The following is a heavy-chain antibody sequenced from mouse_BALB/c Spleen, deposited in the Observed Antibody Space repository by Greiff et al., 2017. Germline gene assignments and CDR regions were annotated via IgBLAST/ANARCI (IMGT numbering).Heavy chain of an antibody. V-gene: IGHV2-2*02. CDR2: IWSGGST. J-gene: IGHJ4*01. D-gene: IGHD1-1*01. Sequence: VQRVESGPGLVQPSQSLSITCTVSGFSLTSYGVHWVRQSPGKGLEWLGVIWSGGSTDYNAAFISRLSISKDNSKSQVFFKMNSLQANDTAIYYCARKSDYYCSSHAMDYWGQGTSVTVSS. CDR3: ARKSDYYCSSHAMDY. CDR1: GFSLTSYG.